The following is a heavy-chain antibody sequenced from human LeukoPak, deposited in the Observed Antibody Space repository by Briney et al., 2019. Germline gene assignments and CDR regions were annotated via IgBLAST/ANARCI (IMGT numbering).Heavy chain of an antibody. V-gene: IGHV3-30*04. CDR1: GFTFSSYA. Sequence: GGSLRLSCAASGFTFSSYAMHWVRQAPGKGLEWGAVISYDGSNKYYADSVKGRFTISRDNSKNTLYLQMNSLGAEDTAVYYCARAGATYYDFWSGYYRTYGMDVWGQGTTVTVSS. CDR3: ARAGATYYDFWSGYYRTYGMDV. CDR2: ISYDGSNK. J-gene: IGHJ6*02. D-gene: IGHD3-3*01.